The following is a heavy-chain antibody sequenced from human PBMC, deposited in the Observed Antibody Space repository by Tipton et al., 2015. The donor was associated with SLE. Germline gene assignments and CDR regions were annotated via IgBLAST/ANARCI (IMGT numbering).Heavy chain of an antibody. J-gene: IGHJ2*01. V-gene: IGHV4-59*11. CDR1: GGSIRSHY. CDR2: MYHSGST. D-gene: IGHD4-17*01. CDR3: ARGSDGEYVRYFDV. Sequence: LRLSCTVSGGSIRSHYWSWIRQPPGKGLEWIGYMYHSGSTKYNPSLKSRVTISLDTSKNQVSLKLTSVTAADTAVYYCARGSDGEYVRYFDVWGPGTLVTVSS.